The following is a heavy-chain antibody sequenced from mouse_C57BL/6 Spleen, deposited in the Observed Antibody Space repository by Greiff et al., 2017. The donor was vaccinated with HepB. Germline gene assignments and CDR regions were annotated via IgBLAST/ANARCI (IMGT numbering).Heavy chain of an antibody. CDR2: ISYSGST. CDR3: VGDYGSSLFAY. CDR1: GYSITSGYD. Sequence: EVQVVESGPGMVKPSQSLSLTCTVTGYSITSGYDWHWIRHFPGNKLEWMGYISYSGSTNYNPPLKSRISITHDTSKNHFFLKVNSVTTEDTATYYCVGDYGSSLFAYWGQGTLVTVSA. J-gene: IGHJ3*01. D-gene: IGHD1-1*01. V-gene: IGHV3-1*01.